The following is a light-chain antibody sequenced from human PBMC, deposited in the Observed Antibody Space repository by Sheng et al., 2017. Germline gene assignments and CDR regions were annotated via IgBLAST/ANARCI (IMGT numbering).Light chain of an antibody. J-gene: IGLJ2*01. V-gene: IGLV7-46*01. Sequence: QAVVTQEPSLTVSPGGTVTLTCGSSTGVVTSGHYPYWYQQKPGQAPTTLIYDTTEKHSWTPARFSGSLLGDKAALTLSGAQPEDEAEYFCLVSYGTSHVFGGGTRLTVL. CDR3: LVSYGTSHV. CDR1: TGVVTSGHY. CDR2: DTT.